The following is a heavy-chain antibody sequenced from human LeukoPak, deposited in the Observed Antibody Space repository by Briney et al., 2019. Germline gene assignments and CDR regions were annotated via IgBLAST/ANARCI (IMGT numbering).Heavy chain of an antibody. CDR3: ARQPNLGAFDI. D-gene: IGHD3-16*01. J-gene: IGHJ3*02. V-gene: IGHV4-38-2*01. CDR2: FYHSGNT. Sequence: PSETLSLTCAVSGYSISSGYYRAWIRQPPGKGLEWIGSFYHSGNTYYNPSLKSRVTISVDTSKNQFSLKFSSVTAADTAVYYCARQPNLGAFDIWGQGTMVTVSS. CDR1: GYSISSGYY.